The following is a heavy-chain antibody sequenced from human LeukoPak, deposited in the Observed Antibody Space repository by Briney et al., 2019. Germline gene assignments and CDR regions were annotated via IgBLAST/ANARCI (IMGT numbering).Heavy chain of an antibody. J-gene: IGHJ4*02. CDR2: INPTGTGT. CDR3: AREEYGGYFDY. CDR1: GYTFTNYY. D-gene: IGHD2-21*01. Sequence: GASVKVSCKASGYTFTNYYMHWVRQAPGQGLEWMGLINPTGTGTNYAQKFRGRVAITRDTSTTTVYMELSSLTSEDTAVYYCAREEYGGYFDYWGQGTLVTVSS. V-gene: IGHV1-46*01.